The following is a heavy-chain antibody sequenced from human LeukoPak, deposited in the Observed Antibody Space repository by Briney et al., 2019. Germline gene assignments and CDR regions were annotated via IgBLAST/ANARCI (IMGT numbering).Heavy chain of an antibody. D-gene: IGHD3-10*01. CDR3: ARGPHMVRGKVRDY. Sequence: GASVKVSCKASGGTFSSYAISWVRQAPGQGLEWMGRIIPILGIANYAQKFQGRVTVTADKSTSTAYMELSSLRSEDTAVYYCARGPHMVRGKVRDYWGQGTLVTVSS. CDR2: IIPILGIA. CDR1: GGTFSSYA. V-gene: IGHV1-69*04. J-gene: IGHJ4*02.